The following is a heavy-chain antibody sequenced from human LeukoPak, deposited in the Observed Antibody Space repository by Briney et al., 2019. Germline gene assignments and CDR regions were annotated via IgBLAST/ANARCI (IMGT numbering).Heavy chain of an antibody. CDR2: MNPNSGNT. J-gene: IGHJ3*02. CDR3: ARGGKQQFRDAFDI. D-gene: IGHD6-13*01. Sequence: ASVKVSCKASGYTFTSYDITWVRQATGQGLEWMGWMNPNSGNTGYAQKFQGRVTMTRNTSISTTYMELSSLRSEDTAVYYCARGGKQQFRDAFDIWGQGTMVTVSS. CDR1: GYTFTSYD. V-gene: IGHV1-8*01.